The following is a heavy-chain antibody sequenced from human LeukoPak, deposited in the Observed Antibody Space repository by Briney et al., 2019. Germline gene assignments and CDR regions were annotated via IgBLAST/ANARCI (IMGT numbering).Heavy chain of an antibody. J-gene: IGHJ5*02. Sequence: ASVTVSCTASGYTFTSYAMHWVRQAPGQRLEWMGWINAGNGNTKYSQKFQGRVTITRDTSASTAYTELSSLRSEDTAVYYCAREDCSGGSCYSESGWFDPWGQGTLVTVSS. CDR1: GYTFTSYA. D-gene: IGHD2-15*01. CDR3: AREDCSGGSCYSESGWFDP. CDR2: INAGNGNT. V-gene: IGHV1-3*01.